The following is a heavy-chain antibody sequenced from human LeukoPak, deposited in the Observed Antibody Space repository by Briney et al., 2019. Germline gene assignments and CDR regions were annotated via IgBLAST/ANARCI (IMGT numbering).Heavy chain of an antibody. J-gene: IGHJ4*02. CDR2: IYYSGST. D-gene: IGHD3-22*01. Sequence: SETLSLTCTVSGGSISSSSYYWGWIRQPPGKGLEWIGSIYYSGSTYYNPSLKSRVTISVDTSKNQFSLKLSSVTAADTAVYYCARQASYYYDSSGYLFGYWGQGALVTVSS. V-gene: IGHV4-39*07. CDR1: GGSISSSSYY. CDR3: ARQASYYYDSSGYLFGY.